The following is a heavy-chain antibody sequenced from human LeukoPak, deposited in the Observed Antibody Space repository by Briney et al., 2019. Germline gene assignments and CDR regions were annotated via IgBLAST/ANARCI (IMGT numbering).Heavy chain of an antibody. CDR1: GGSISSSSYY. CDR3: ARDDYRYGMDV. Sequence: SETLSLTCTVSGGSISSSSYYWGWIRQPPGKGLEWIGSIYHSGSTYYNPSLKSRVTISVDRSKNQFSLKLSSVTAADTAVYYCARDDYRYGMDVWGQGTTVTVSS. D-gene: IGHD4-11*01. V-gene: IGHV4-39*07. CDR2: IYHSGST. J-gene: IGHJ6*02.